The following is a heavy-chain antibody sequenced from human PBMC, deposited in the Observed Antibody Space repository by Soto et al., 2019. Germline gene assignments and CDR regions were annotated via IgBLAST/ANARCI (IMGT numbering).Heavy chain of an antibody. D-gene: IGHD3-22*01. Sequence: GESLKISCKGSGYSFTSYWISWVRQMPGKGLEWMGRIDPSDSYTNYSPSFQGHVTISADKSISTAYLQWSSLKASDTAMYYCARAVIYYYDSSGYPSIYGLDVWGQGTTVTVSS. CDR1: GYSFTSYW. V-gene: IGHV5-10-1*01. J-gene: IGHJ6*02. CDR3: ARAVIYYYDSSGYPSIYGLDV. CDR2: IDPSDSYT.